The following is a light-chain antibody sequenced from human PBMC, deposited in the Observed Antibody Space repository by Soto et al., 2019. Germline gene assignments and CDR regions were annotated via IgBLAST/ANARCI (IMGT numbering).Light chain of an antibody. CDR2: HVS. J-gene: IGLJ1*01. Sequence: QAVLTQPACVAGAPGQAITMSCTGTSRDGGGYDDVSWYQQHTGKAPKPMIYHVSHRPSGVSNHFSGSKSGNMASLTISGLQTEDEADYYCCSYTNGNTYVFGTGTKVTVL. V-gene: IGLV2-14*01. CDR3: CSYTNGNTYV. CDR1: SRDGGGYDD.